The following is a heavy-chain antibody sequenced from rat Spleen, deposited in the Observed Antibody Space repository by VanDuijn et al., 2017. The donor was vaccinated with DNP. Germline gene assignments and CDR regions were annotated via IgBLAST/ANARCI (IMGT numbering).Heavy chain of an antibody. J-gene: IGHJ2*01. CDR3: ARALLQSFDY. V-gene: IGHV5-7*01. CDR1: GFTFSNYD. CDR2: ISYDGSST. D-gene: IGHD1-1*01. Sequence: EVQLVESGGGLVQPGRSMKLSCAASGFTFSNYDMAWVRQAPKKGLEWVATISYDGSSTYYRDSVKGRFTISRDNAKSTLYLQRDSLRSEDTATYYCARALLQSFDYWGQGVMVTVSS.